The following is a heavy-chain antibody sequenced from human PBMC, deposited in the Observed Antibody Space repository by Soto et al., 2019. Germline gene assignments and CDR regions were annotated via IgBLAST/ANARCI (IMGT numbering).Heavy chain of an antibody. CDR2: INAGNGNT. CDR3: ARDRRYCSGGSCYSGVNWFDP. D-gene: IGHD2-15*01. J-gene: IGHJ5*02. V-gene: IGHV1-3*01. CDR1: GYTFTSYA. Sequence: ASVKVSCKAXGYTFTSYAMHWVRQAPGQRLEWMGWINAGNGNTKYSQKFQGRVTITRDTSASTAYMELSSLRSEDTAVYYCARDRRYCSGGSCYSGVNWFDPWGQGTLVTVSS.